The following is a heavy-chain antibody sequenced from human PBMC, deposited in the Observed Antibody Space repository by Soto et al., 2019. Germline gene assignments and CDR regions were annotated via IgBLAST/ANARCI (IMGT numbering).Heavy chain of an antibody. CDR2: FDFNSGRI. J-gene: IGHJ6*02. CDR3: TKDLVPGGADV. D-gene: IGHD3-16*01. CDR1: AFTSRNYA. Sequence: SLRLSCVASAFTSRNYAIHWVRQAPGKGLEWVSGFDFNSGRIGYADSVKGRFTISRDNAKNSLPLEMNSLRVEDTALYYCTKDLVPGGADVWGHGTTVTVYS. V-gene: IGHV3-9*02.